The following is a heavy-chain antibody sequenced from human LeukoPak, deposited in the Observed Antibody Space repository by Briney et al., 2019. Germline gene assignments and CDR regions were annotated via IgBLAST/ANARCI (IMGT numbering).Heavy chain of an antibody. Sequence: SQTLSLTCTVSGGSICGGSYYWSWIRQHPGKGLEWTGYIYYSGSTYYNPSLKSRVTISVDTSKNQFSLKLISVTAADAAVYYCARVSSSSNFDYGGQGTLVTVSS. CDR1: GGSICGGSYY. J-gene: IGHJ4*02. CDR3: ARVSSSSNFDY. D-gene: IGHD6-6*01. CDR2: IYYSGST. V-gene: IGHV4-31*03.